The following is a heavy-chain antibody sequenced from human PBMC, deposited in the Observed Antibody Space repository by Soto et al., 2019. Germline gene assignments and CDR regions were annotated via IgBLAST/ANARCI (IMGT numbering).Heavy chain of an antibody. Sequence: PSETLSLTCTVSGGSISSYYWSWIRQPPGKGLEWIGYIYYSGSTNYNPSLKSRVTISVDTSKNQFSLKLSSVTAADTAVYYCARGGYGFLFDYWRQGTLVTVSS. V-gene: IGHV4-59*01. J-gene: IGHJ4*02. CDR2: IYYSGST. CDR3: ARGGYGFLFDY. D-gene: IGHD5-18*01. CDR1: GGSISSYY.